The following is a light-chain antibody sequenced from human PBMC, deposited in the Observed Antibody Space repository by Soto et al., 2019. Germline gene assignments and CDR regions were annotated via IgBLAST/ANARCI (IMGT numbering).Light chain of an antibody. J-gene: IGKJ3*01. CDR2: AAS. V-gene: IGKV1-12*01. CDR1: QDISDW. CDR3: QQAASFPIT. Sequence: DIQMTQSPSSVAASVGDRVTITCRASQDISDWLGWYQQKPGEAPTLLIYAASSLQSGVPSRFSGSGSGATFTLTITSLQPEDSAVYYCQQAASFPITFGPGT.